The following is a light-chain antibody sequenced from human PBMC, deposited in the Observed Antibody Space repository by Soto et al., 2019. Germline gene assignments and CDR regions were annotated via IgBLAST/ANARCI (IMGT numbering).Light chain of an antibody. CDR2: GAS. CDR1: QSVSSSY. V-gene: IGKV3-20*01. J-gene: IGKJ1*01. CDR3: QQYGSSPRT. Sequence: GLTESPAVLSLSPGKRATLSCRASQSVSSSYLAWYQQKPGQAPRLLIYGASSRATGIPDRFSGSGSGTDFTLTISRLEPEDFAVYYCQQYGSSPRTLGQGTKVDIK.